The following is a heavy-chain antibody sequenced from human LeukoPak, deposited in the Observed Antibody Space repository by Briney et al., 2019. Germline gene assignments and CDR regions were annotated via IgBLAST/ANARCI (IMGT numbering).Heavy chain of an antibody. CDR2: ISGSGGST. D-gene: IGHD2-2*01. Sequence: GGSLRLSCAASGFTFSSYAMSWVRQAPGKGLEWVSAISGSGGSTYYADSVKGRFTISRDNSKNTLYLQMSSLRAEDTAVYYCANEVVVVPAAMDDYWGQGTLVTVSS. J-gene: IGHJ4*02. CDR1: GFTFSSYA. CDR3: ANEVVVVPAAMDDY. V-gene: IGHV3-23*01.